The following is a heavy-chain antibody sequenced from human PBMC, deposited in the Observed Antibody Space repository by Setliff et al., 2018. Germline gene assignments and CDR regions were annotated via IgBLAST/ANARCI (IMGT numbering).Heavy chain of an antibody. CDR1: GYTFTSYS. CDR3: ARGEDIVVVPAGFDDYSNYEDYYYGMDV. J-gene: IGHJ6*02. Sequence: ASVKVSCKASGYTFTSYSMHWVRQAPGQSLEWMGWINAGNGNTEYSQKFQGRVTITADESTSTAYMELSSLRSEDTAVCYCARGEDIVVVPAGFDDYSNYEDYYYGMDVWGQGTTVTVSS. V-gene: IGHV1-3*01. CDR2: INAGNGNT. D-gene: IGHD2-2*01.